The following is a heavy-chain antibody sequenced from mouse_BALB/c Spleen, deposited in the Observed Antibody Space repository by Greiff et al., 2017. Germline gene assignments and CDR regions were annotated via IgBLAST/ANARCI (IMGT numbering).Heavy chain of an antibody. CDR1: GFTFTDYY. J-gene: IGHJ2*01. CDR2: IRNKANGYTT. D-gene: IGHD1-1*01. Sequence: DVKLVESGGGLVQPGGSLRLSCATSGFTFTDYYMSWVRQPPGKALEWLGFIRNKANGYTTEYSASVKGRFTISRDNSQSILYLQMNTLRAEDSATYYCARDYGRSFDYWGQGTTLTVSS. V-gene: IGHV7-3*02. CDR3: ARDYGRSFDY.